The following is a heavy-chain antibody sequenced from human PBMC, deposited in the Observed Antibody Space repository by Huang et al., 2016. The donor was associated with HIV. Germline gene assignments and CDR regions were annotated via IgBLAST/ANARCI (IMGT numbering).Heavy chain of an antibody. CDR1: GFTFSSYS. CDR3: AREPLPSTGYYYYYYGMDV. J-gene: IGHJ6*02. CDR2: MSSSSSTI. Sequence: EVQLVESGGGLVQPGGSLRLSCAASGFTFSSYSMNGVRQAPGKGLEGVSYMSSSSSTIYYADSVKGRFTICRDNAKNSLYLQMNSLRDEDTAVYYCAREPLPSTGYYYYYYGMDVWGQGTTVTVSS. V-gene: IGHV3-48*02. D-gene: IGHD4-17*01.